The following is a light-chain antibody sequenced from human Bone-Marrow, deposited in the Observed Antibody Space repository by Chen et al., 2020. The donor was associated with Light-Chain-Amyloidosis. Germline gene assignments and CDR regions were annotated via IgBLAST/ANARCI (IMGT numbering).Light chain of an antibody. CDR2: RDT. Sequence: SHELTQPPSVSVSPVQTARITCSGDDLPTKYAYWYQQKPGQAAVLVIHRDTERPSGISERFSGSSSGTTATLTISGVQAEDEADYHCQSADSSGTYEVIFGGGTKLTVL. CDR1: DLPTKY. J-gene: IGLJ2*01. V-gene: IGLV3-25*03. CDR3: QSADSSGTYEVI.